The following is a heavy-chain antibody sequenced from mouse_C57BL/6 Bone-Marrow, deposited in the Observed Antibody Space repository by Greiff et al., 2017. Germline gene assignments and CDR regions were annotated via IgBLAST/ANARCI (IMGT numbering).Heavy chain of an antibody. D-gene: IGHD2-3*01. CDR1: GYTFTNYW. V-gene: IGHV1-63*01. CDR2: IYPGGGYT. CDR3: ARDGYYAWFAY. Sequence: QVQLQQSGAELVRPGTSVKMSCKASGYTFTNYWIGWAKQRPGHGLEWIGDIYPGGGYTNYNEKFKGKATLTADKSSSTAYMQFSSLTSEASAIYYCARDGYYAWFAYWGQGTLVTVSA. J-gene: IGHJ3*01.